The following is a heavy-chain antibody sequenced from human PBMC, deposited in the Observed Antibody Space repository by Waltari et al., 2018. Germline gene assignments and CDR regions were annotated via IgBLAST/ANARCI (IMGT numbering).Heavy chain of an antibody. Sequence: QVQLVESGGGVVQPGRSLRRSCAASGFTFSSYGMHWVRQAPGKGLEWVAVIWYDGSNKYYADSVKGRFTISRDNSKNTLYLQMNSLRAEDTAMYYCAKDLRVNPNWNFDYWGQGTLVTVSS. J-gene: IGHJ4*02. D-gene: IGHD1-1*01. CDR3: AKDLRVNPNWNFDY. CDR1: GFTFSSYG. CDR2: IWYDGSNK. V-gene: IGHV3-30*18.